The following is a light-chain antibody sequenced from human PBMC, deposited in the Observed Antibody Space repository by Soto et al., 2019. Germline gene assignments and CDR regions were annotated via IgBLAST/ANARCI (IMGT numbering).Light chain of an antibody. J-gene: IGLJ1*01. Sequence: QSVLTQPPAVSGTPGQRVTISCSGGISNIGTNYVHWFQQLPGTAPKVLSNRRNHRPSGVPDRFSGSKSGTSASLAISGLRSEDEAEYYCAAWDDTVRSYVFGTGTKLTVL. CDR2: RRN. CDR1: ISNIGTNY. V-gene: IGLV1-47*01. CDR3: AAWDDTVRSYV.